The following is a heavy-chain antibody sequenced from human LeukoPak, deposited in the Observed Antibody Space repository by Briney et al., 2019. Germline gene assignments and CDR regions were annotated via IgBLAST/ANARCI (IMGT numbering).Heavy chain of an antibody. CDR1: GFTFSSYS. D-gene: IGHD2-15*01. J-gene: IGHJ4*02. V-gene: IGHV3-21*01. Sequence: GGSLRLSCAGSGFTFSSYSMNWVRQAPGKGLQWVSSISRSSSYIYYADSVKGRFTISRDNARNSLYLQMNSLRAEDTAVYYCARAPPGRDLLGGFDFWGQGIRVTVST. CDR3: ARAPPGRDLLGGFDF. CDR2: ISRSSSYI.